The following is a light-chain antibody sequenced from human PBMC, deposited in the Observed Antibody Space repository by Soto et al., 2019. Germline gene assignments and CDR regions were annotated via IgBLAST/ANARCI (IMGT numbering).Light chain of an antibody. V-gene: IGLV2-14*03. CDR1: STDVGGYNF. CDR2: EVS. CDR3: SSYTSINSRV. Sequence: QSALTQPASVSGSPGQSITISCTGTSTDVGGYNFVSWYQQYPGEAPKLIIYEVSNRPSGVSNRFSGSKSGNTASLTISGLQAEDEADYHCSSYTSINSRVFGTGTKLTV. J-gene: IGLJ1*01.